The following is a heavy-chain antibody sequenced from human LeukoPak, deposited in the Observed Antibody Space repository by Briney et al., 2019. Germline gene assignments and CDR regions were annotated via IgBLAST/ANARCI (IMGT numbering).Heavy chain of an antibody. Sequence: GGSLRLSCAASGFTFSSYAMSWVRQAPGKGLEWGSAISGSGGSTYYADSVKGRFTISRDNPKNTLYLQMNSLRAEDTAVYYCATSSLYSIDWGQGTLVTVSS. D-gene: IGHD6-13*01. CDR1: GFTFSSYA. CDR2: ISGSGGST. J-gene: IGHJ4*02. CDR3: ATSSLYSID. V-gene: IGHV3-23*01.